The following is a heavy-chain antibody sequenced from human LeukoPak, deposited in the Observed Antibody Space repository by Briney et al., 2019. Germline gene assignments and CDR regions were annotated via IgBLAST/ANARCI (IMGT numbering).Heavy chain of an antibody. D-gene: IGHD6-13*01. Sequence: ASVKVSCKASGYTFTNYYIHWVRQAPGKGLEWLGWINPNSGDTNYAQKFQGRVTMTRDTSINTAYMDLSRLTSDGTAVYYCARDMTGYSRVFDWFAPWGQGSPVTVSS. CDR1: GYTFTNYY. CDR2: INPNSGDT. V-gene: IGHV1-2*02. J-gene: IGHJ5*02. CDR3: ARDMTGYSRVFDWFAP.